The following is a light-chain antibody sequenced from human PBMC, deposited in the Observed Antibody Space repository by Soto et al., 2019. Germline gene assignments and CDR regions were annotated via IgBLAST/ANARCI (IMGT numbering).Light chain of an antibody. J-gene: IGLJ2*01. V-gene: IGLV2-11*01. CDR3: CSYAGSYTVV. CDR1: SSDVGGYNY. CDR2: DVS. Sequence: QSALTPPRSVSGSPGQSVTISYTGTSSDVGGYNYVSWYQQHPGKAPKLMIYDVSKRPSGVPDRFSGSKSGNTASLTISGLQAEDEADYYCCSYAGSYTVVFGGGTKLTVL.